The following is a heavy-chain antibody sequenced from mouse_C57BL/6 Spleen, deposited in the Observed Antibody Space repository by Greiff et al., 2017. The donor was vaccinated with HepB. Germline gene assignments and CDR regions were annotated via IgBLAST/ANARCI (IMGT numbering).Heavy chain of an antibody. Sequence: LQESGAELVKPGASVKISCKASGYAFSSYWMNWVKQRPGKGLEWIGQIYPGDGDTNYNGKFKGKATLTADKSSSTAYMQLSSLTSEDSAVYFCARDMWEGLYFDYWGQGTTLTVSS. J-gene: IGHJ2*01. CDR3: ARDMWEGLYFDY. D-gene: IGHD3-3*01. CDR2: IYPGDGDT. V-gene: IGHV1-80*01. CDR1: GYAFSSYW.